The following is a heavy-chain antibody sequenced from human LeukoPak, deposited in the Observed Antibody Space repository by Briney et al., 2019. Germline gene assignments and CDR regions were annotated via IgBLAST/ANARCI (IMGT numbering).Heavy chain of an antibody. D-gene: IGHD2-21*01. V-gene: IGHV3-30-3*01. J-gene: IGHJ4*02. CDR2: ISYDGSNK. Sequence: GGSLRLSCAASGFTFSSYAMHWVRQAPGKGLEWVAVISYDGSNKYYADSVKGRFTISRDNSKNTLYLQMNSLRAEDTAVYYCAREVPAIHYYFDYWGQGTLVTVSS. CDR3: AREVPAIHYYFDY. CDR1: GFTFSSYA.